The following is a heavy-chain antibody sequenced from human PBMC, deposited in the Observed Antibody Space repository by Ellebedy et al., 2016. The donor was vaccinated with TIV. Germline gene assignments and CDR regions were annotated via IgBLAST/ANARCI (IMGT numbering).Heavy chain of an antibody. D-gene: IGHD1-14*01. V-gene: IGHV3-23*01. CDR2: IIASGGST. J-gene: IGHJ6*02. Sequence: GGSLRLSCAASGLSFSTYAMNWVRQAPGKGLEWVSGIIASGGSTYYVDSVKGRFTISRDNSKNTLFLQMNSLRAEDTAVFYCAKSPKDHFYHGLDVWGQGTTVTVSS. CDR1: GLSFSTYA. CDR3: AKSPKDHFYHGLDV.